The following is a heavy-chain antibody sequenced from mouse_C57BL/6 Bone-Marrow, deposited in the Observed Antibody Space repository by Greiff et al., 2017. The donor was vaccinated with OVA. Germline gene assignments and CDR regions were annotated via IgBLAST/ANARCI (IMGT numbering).Heavy chain of an antibody. J-gene: IGHJ4*01. CDR1: GFTFSDFY. CDR2: SRNKANDYTT. CDR3: ARGLLLSY. Sequence: EVNLVESGGGLVQPGRSLRLSCATSGFTFSDFYMEWVRQAPGKGLEWIAASRNKANDYTTEYSASVKGRFIVSRDTSQSILYLQMTALRAEDTAIYYCARGLLLSYWGQGTSVTVSS. D-gene: IGHD1-1*02. V-gene: IGHV7-1*01.